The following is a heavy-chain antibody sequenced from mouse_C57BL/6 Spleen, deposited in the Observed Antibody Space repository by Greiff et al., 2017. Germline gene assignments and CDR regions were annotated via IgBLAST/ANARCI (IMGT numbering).Heavy chain of an antibody. CDR1: GYTFTSYC. V-gene: IGHV1-55*01. Sequence: VQLQQPGAELVKPGASVKMSCKASGYTFTSYCINWVKQRPGQGLEWIGDIYPGSGSTNYNEKFKSKATMTVDTSSSTAYLQLSSLTSEDSAVYYCARELDSLGYVDAYWGQGTLVTVSA. CDR3: ARELDSLGYVDAY. J-gene: IGHJ3*01. D-gene: IGHD3-2*02. CDR2: IYPGSGST.